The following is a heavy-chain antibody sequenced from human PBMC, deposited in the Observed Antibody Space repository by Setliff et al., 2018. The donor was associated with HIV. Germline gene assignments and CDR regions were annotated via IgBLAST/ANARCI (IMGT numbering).Heavy chain of an antibody. D-gene: IGHD6-19*01. CDR3: TKDHLSGWASDC. Sequence: PGGSLRLSCVASEFIFSNYWMNWVRQAPGKGLEWVANIKPDGTEKNYMDSVKGRFTISRDNAKNSVYLQMNSLRVEDTAMYYCTKDHLSGWASDCWGQGTLVTVSS. V-gene: IGHV3-7*01. CDR2: IKPDGTEK. J-gene: IGHJ4*02. CDR1: EFIFSNYW.